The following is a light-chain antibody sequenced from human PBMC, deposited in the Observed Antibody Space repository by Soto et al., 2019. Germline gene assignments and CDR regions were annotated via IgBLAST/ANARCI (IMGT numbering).Light chain of an antibody. CDR1: QDITSY. CDR2: GAS. V-gene: IGKV1-9*01. Sequence: IQLSQSPSSLSAPVGDSVTITCRASQDITSYLAWYQQKPGKAPNLLIYGASTLQSGVPSRFSGSGSGTDFTLTISSLQAEDFASYYCQQTRAYPSPFGGGAKV. CDR3: QQTRAYPSP. J-gene: IGKJ4*01.